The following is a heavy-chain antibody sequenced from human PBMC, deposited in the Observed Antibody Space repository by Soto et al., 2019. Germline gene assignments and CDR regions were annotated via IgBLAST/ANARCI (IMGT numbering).Heavy chain of an antibody. CDR1: GYTFTSYG. D-gene: IGHD2-15*01. J-gene: IGHJ5*02. CDR3: ARVLQYWWFDP. CDR2: ISAYNGNT. Sequence: ASVKVSCKASGYTFTSYGISWVRQAPGQGLEWMGWISAYNGNTNYAQKLQGRVNRTTDTSTSTAYMELRSLRSDDTAVYYCARVLQYWWFDPWGQGTLVTVSS. V-gene: IGHV1-18*01.